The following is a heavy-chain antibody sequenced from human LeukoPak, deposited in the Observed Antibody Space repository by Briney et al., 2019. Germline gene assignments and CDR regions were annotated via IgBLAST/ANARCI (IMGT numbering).Heavy chain of an antibody. D-gene: IGHD1-26*01. CDR1: GFTFSSYA. Sequence: GGSLRLSCAASGFTFSSYAMSWVRQAPGKGLEWVSDISGSGSNTYYADSVKGRFTISRDNSKNTLYLQMNSLRVEDTAVYCCAKKYSTGLDPWGQGTLVTVSS. V-gene: IGHV3-23*01. CDR2: ISGSGSNT. CDR3: AKKYSTGLDP. J-gene: IGHJ5*02.